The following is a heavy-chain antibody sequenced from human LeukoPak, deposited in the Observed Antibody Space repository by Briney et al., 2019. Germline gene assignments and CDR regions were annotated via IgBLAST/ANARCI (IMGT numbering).Heavy chain of an antibody. D-gene: IGHD1-26*01. CDR2: INLSGGST. J-gene: IGHJ4*02. CDR3: AMGGSYQYYFDY. Sequence: ASVKVSCKASGYTFTSYYMHWVRQAPGQGLEWMGIINLSGGSTSYAQKFQGRVTITRDTSASTAYMELSSLRSEDTAVYYCAMGGSYQYYFDYWGQGTLVTVSS. CDR1: GYTFTSYY. V-gene: IGHV1-46*01.